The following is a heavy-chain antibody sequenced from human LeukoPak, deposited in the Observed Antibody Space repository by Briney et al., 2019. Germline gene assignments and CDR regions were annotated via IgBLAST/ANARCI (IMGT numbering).Heavy chain of an antibody. CDR2: IYVDGRTT. J-gene: IGHJ5*02. V-gene: IGHV3-74*01. CDR3: IRDFRSADL. CDR1: GFTFSIYW. Sequence: GGSLRLSCVASGFTFSIYWMHWVRQPPGKGLVWVSRIYVDGRTTNYADSVKGRFTISRDNAKNTVYLEMNSLSVEDTATYYCIRDFRSADLWGQGTLVTVTS.